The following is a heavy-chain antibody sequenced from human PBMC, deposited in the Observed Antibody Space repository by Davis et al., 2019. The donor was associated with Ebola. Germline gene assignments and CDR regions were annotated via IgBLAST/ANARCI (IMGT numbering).Heavy chain of an antibody. CDR1: GFTFSSYG. J-gene: IGHJ6*02. D-gene: IGHD3-3*01. CDR2: ISYDGSNK. V-gene: IGHV3-30*03. Sequence: GESLKISCAASGFTFSSYGMHWVRQAPGKGLEWVAVISYDGSNKYYADSVKGRFTISRHNSKNTLYLQRNSLRAEDTAVYYCAGLWSGYSDYYYGMDVWGQGTTVTVSS. CDR3: AGLWSGYSDYYYGMDV.